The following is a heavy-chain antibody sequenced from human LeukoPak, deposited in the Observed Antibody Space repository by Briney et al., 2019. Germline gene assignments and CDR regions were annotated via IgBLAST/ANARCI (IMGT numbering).Heavy chain of an antibody. CDR3: AKSPTVDAAFDI. Sequence: GGSLRLSCAASGSTFSSYAMNWVRQAPGKGLEWVSGIGYTGDSTFYADSVKGRLTVSRDSSKNTLFLHMNSLRAEDTALYYCAKSPTVDAAFDIWGQGTMVTVSS. J-gene: IGHJ3*02. CDR2: IGYTGDST. CDR1: GSTFSSYA. V-gene: IGHV3-23*01. D-gene: IGHD4-23*01.